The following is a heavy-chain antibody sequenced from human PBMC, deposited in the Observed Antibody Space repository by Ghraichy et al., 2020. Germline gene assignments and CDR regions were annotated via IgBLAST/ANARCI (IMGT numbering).Heavy chain of an antibody. CDR2: ISSSGSTI. CDR1: GFTFSDYY. D-gene: IGHD2-15*01. J-gene: IGHJ6*02. V-gene: IGHV3-11*01. Sequence: GSLRLSCAASGFTFSDYYMSWIRQAPGKGLEWVSYISSSGSTIYYADSVKGRFTISMDNAKNSLYLQMNSLRAEDTAVYYCAREDCSGGSCYRYYYYGMDVWGQGTTVTVSS. CDR3: AREDCSGGSCYRYYYYGMDV.